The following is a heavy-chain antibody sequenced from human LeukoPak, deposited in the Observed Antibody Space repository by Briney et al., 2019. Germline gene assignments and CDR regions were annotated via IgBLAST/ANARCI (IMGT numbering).Heavy chain of an antibody. V-gene: IGHV1-46*01. Sequence: ASLKVSCKASGYTFTSYYMHWVRQSPGQGLEWMGIINPSGVSTSHARKFQGRVTMTRDTSTSTAYMELSSLRSEDTAVYYCARGRYDSSGYLDYWGQGTLVTVSS. CDR2: INPSGVST. D-gene: IGHD3-22*01. J-gene: IGHJ4*02. CDR1: GYTFTSYY. CDR3: ARGRYDSSGYLDY.